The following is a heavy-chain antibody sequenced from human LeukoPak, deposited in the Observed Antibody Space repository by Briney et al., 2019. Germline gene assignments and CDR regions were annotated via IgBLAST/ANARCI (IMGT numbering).Heavy chain of an antibody. V-gene: IGHV3-23*01. CDR2: ISGSGGST. J-gene: IGHJ4*02. Sequence: GGSLRLSCAASGFTFSSYSMNWVRQAPGKGLEWVSAISGSGGSTYYADSVKGRFTISRDNSKNTLYLQMNSLRAEDTAVYYCAKDPPRYSSSWLIDYWGQGTLVTVSS. D-gene: IGHD6-13*01. CDR1: GFTFSSYS. CDR3: AKDPPRYSSSWLIDY.